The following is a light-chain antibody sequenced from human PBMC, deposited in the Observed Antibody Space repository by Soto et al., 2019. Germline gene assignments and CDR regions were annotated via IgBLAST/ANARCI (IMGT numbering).Light chain of an antibody. Sequence: AIRMTQSPSSLSASTGDRVTITCRASQGISSYLAWYQQKPGKAPKLLIYAASTLQSGFPSRFSGSGSGTDFTLTISCLQSEDFATYYCPQYYSYPPWTFGQGTKVEIK. J-gene: IGKJ1*01. CDR2: AAS. CDR1: QGISSY. CDR3: PQYYSYPPWT. V-gene: IGKV1-8*01.